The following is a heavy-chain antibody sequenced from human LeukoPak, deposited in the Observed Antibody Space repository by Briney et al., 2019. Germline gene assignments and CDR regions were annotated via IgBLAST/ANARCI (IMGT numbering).Heavy chain of an antibody. CDR1: GGSISSFY. J-gene: IGHJ4*02. V-gene: IGHV4-59*08. Sequence: SETLSLTCTISGGSISSFYWSWIRQSPGKGLEWIGCIYDSGNTNYNPSLKSRVTISVDTSKNQFSLKLSSVTAADTAVYYCARLYIPGYFDYWGQGTLVTVSS. CDR3: ARLYIPGYFDY. CDR2: IYDSGNT. D-gene: IGHD4-11*01.